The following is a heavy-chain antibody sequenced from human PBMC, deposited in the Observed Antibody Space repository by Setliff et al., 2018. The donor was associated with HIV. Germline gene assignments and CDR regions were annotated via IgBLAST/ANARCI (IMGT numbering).Heavy chain of an antibody. CDR1: NGSISSGNHY. Sequence: SETLSLTCTVSNGSISSGNHYWSWIRQHPGKGLEWIGYIFYRGSTYYNPSLKSRVSLSIDTSKNYFSRKLTSVTAADTAMYFCARAGHYDFLGGFSAQPLDPWGRGILVTVSS. CDR3: ARAGHYDFLGGFSAQPLDP. D-gene: IGHD3-3*01. J-gene: IGHJ5*02. CDR2: IFYRGST. V-gene: IGHV4-31*03.